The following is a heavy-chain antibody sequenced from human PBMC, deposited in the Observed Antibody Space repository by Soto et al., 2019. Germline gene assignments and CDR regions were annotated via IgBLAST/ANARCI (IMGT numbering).Heavy chain of an antibody. D-gene: IGHD2-2*01. CDR3: ARDISVVPTSRAFDI. CDR1: GGTFSSYT. V-gene: IGHV1-69*08. Sequence: QVQLVQSGAEVKKPGSSVKVSCKASGGTFSSYTISWVRQAPGQGLEWMGRIIPILGIANYAQKFQGRVTITADKSTSTAYMELSSLRSEDTAVYYCARDISVVPTSRAFDIWGLGTMVTVSS. J-gene: IGHJ3*02. CDR2: IIPILGIA.